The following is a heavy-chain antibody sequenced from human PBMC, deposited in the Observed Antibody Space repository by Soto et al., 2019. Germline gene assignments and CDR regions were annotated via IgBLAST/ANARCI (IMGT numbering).Heavy chain of an antibody. V-gene: IGHV3-11*06. CDR1: GFTFSDYY. Sequence: GGSLRLSCAASGFTFSDYYMSWIRQAPGKGLEWVSYISSSSSYTNYADSVKGRFAISRDNAKNSLYLQMNSLRAEDTAVYYCARYYDSSGSFDYWGQGTLVTVSS. J-gene: IGHJ4*02. CDR2: ISSSSSYT. CDR3: ARYYDSSGSFDY. D-gene: IGHD3-22*01.